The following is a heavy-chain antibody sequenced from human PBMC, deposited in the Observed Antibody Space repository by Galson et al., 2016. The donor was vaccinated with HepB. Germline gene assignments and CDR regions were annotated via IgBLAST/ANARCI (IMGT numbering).Heavy chain of an antibody. CDR1: GGSISSYY. CDR3: ARDRGGYNTFDY. J-gene: IGHJ4*02. V-gene: IGHV4-59*01. Sequence: SETLSLTCTVSGGSISSYYWSWIRQPPGKGLEWMGYIYNSGNTNYNPSLKSRVTISVDTSKNQISLKLTSVSAADTAVYCCARDRGGYNTFDYWGQGMLVTVSS. CDR2: IYNSGNT. D-gene: IGHD5-24*01.